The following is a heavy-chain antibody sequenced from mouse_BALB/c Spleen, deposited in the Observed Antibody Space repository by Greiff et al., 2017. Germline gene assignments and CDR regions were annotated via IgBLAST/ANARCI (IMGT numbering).Heavy chain of an antibody. CDR3: ARGAITTTMDY. J-gene: IGHJ4*01. Sequence: DVKLQESGPGLVKPSQSLSLTCSVTGYSITSGYYWNWIRQFPGNKLEWMGYISYDGSNNYNPSLKNRISITRDTSKNQFFLKLNSVTTEDTATYYCARGAITTTMDYWGQGTSVTVSS. V-gene: IGHV3-6*02. D-gene: IGHD2-4*01. CDR1: GYSITSGYY. CDR2: ISYDGSN.